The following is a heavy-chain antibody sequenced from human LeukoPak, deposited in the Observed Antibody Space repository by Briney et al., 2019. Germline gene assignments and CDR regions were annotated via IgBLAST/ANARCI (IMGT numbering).Heavy chain of an antibody. D-gene: IGHD1-7*01. Sequence: SETLSLTCTVSGGSISSGGYYWSWIRQPPGKGLEWIGEIHHSGSTNYNPSLKSRVTISVDTSKNQFSLKLSSVTAADTAVYYCARAPPLDNWNYAQPLDYWGQGTLVTVSS. CDR3: ARAPPLDNWNYAQPLDY. CDR2: IHHSGST. J-gene: IGHJ4*02. CDR1: GGSISSGGYY. V-gene: IGHV4-61*08.